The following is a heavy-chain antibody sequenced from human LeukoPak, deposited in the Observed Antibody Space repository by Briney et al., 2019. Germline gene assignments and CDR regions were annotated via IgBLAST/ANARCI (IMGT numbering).Heavy chain of an antibody. Sequence: GASVKVSCKASGYTFTTFGINWVRQAPGQGLEWMGWINTDSGNPTYVQGFTGRFVFSLDTSISTAYLQISSLKAEDTAVYYCARTTIAMVRGANEQPILTYWGQGTLVTVSS. V-gene: IGHV7-4-1*02. J-gene: IGHJ4*02. CDR3: ARTTIAMVRGANEQPILTY. CDR1: GYTFTTFG. D-gene: IGHD3-10*01. CDR2: INTDSGNP.